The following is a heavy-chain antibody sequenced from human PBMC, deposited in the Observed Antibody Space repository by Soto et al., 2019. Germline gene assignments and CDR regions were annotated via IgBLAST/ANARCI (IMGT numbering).Heavy chain of an antibody. CDR3: AREIRSGGVTGLFDP. CDR2: IEYSGRT. D-gene: IGHD3-16*01. Sequence: QVQLQESGPGLVKVSETLSLTCAVSGGSIRDYYWSWIRQAPGKGLEWVADIEYSGRTNYNPSLKSRLPITVATSNSQFSRKLRSVTAADTAVYYRAREIRSGGVTGLFDPWGQGTPVTVSS. J-gene: IGHJ5*02. V-gene: IGHV4-59*01. CDR1: GGSIRDYY.